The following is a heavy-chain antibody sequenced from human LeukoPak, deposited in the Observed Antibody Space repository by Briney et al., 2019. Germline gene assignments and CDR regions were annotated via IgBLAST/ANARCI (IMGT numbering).Heavy chain of an antibody. CDR1: GFTFSTYG. V-gene: IGHV3-30*02. CDR3: AKGRVGSSSSLDY. CDR2: IRYDGSNK. J-gene: IGHJ4*02. D-gene: IGHD6-13*01. Sequence: PGGSLRLSCAASGFTFSTYGMHWVRQAPGKGLEWVAFIRYDGSNKYYADSVKGRFTISRDNSKNTLYLKMNSLRAEDTAVYYCAKGRVGSSSSLDYWGQGTLVTVSS.